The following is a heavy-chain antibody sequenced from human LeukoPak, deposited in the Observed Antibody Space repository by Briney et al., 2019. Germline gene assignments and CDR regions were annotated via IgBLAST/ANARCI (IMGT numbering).Heavy chain of an antibody. CDR3: ARGPTISETGYFDY. CDR2: INHRGDT. Sequence: PSETLSLTCAVYGGSFSTYYWSWIRQSPGKGLEWIAEINHRGDTNYNPSVKNRVTISVDTSKNQFSLRLISLTAADTAVYYCARGPTISETGYFDYWGQGTLVTVSS. D-gene: IGHD1-1*01. CDR1: GGSFSTYY. V-gene: IGHV4-34*01. J-gene: IGHJ4*03.